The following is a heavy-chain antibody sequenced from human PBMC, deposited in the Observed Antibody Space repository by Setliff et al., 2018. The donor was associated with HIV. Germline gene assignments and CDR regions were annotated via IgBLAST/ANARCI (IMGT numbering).Heavy chain of an antibody. CDR2: INPNSGGT. D-gene: IGHD2-15*01. J-gene: IGHJ6*03. Sequence: ASVKVSCKASGYTFTGYYMHWVRQAPGQGLEWMGRINPNSGGTNYAQKFQGRVTMTRNTSTGTVYMELSSLRSEDTAVYYCARIGRTPYYYYYMDVWGKGTTVTVSS. CDR3: ARIGRTPYYYYYMDV. CDR1: GYTFTGYY. V-gene: IGHV1-2*06.